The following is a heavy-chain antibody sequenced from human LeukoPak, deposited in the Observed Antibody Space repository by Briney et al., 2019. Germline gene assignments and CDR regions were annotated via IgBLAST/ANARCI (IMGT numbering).Heavy chain of an antibody. CDR2: ISAYNSAYNGNT. CDR3: AREYGSGSYTGIDY. Sequence: ASVKVSCKASGYTFINYGITWVRQAPGQGLEGMGWISAYNSAYNGNTRYAQKLQGRVIMTTDTSTTTRYMELRSLRSDDTAVYYCAREYGSGSYTGIDYWGQGTLVTVSS. D-gene: IGHD3-10*01. J-gene: IGHJ4*02. CDR1: GYTFINYG. V-gene: IGHV1-18*01.